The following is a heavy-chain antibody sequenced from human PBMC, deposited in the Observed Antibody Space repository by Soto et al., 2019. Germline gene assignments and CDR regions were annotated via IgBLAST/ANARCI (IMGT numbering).Heavy chain of an antibody. Sequence: GGSLRLSCAASGFTFSSYGMHWVRQAPGKGLEWVAVIWYDGSNKYYADSVKGRFTISRDNSKNTLYLQMNSLRAEDTAVYYCARESAAAAPYGMDVWGQGTTVTVSS. CDR1: GFTFSSYG. V-gene: IGHV3-33*01. J-gene: IGHJ6*02. D-gene: IGHD6-13*01. CDR3: ARESAAAAPYGMDV. CDR2: IWYDGSNK.